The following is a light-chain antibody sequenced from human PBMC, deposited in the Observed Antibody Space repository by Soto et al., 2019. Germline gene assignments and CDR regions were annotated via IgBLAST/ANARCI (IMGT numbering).Light chain of an antibody. J-gene: IGLJ1*01. V-gene: IGLV2-14*03. CDR3: SSFTGPTTLDV. CDR2: GVS. CDR1: SSDVGAYKY. Sequence: QSALTQPVSVSGSPGQSVTISCTGTSSDVGAYKYVSWYQKHPGKAPKLMIYGVSNRPSGVSNRFSGSKSGNTAFLTISVLQPEDEADYYCSSFTGPTTLDVFGTGTKLTVL.